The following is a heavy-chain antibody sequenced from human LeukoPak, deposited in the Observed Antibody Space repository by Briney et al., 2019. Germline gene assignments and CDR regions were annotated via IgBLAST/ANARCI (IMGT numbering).Heavy chain of an antibody. D-gene: IGHD6-19*01. CDR1: GFTFSSYA. CDR2: ISGSGGST. Sequence: GGSLRLSCAASGFTFSSYAMNWVRQAPGKGLEWVSAISGSGGSTYYADSVKGRFTISRDNSKNTLYLQMNSLRAEDTAVYYCAKEGSGYSIGPSSEWGQGTLVTVSS. V-gene: IGHV3-23*01. CDR3: AKEGSGYSIGPSSE. J-gene: IGHJ4*02.